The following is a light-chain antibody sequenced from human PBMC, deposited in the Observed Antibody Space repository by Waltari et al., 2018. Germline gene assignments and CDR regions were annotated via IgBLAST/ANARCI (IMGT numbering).Light chain of an antibody. CDR2: GNH. Sequence: QSVLTQPPSASETPGQRITISCSGINSHIGNNHVPWYQQLPGTTPNLLIYGNHQRPSGVPDRFSGSKSGASASLAISGLRSEDEADYYCAVWDDSLSAVVFGGGTKLTV. V-gene: IGLV1-47*01. CDR3: AVWDDSLSAVV. CDR1: NSHIGNNH. J-gene: IGLJ2*01.